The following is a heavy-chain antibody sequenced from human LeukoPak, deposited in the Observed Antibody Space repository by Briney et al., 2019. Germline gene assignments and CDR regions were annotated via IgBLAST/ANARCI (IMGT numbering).Heavy chain of an antibody. J-gene: IGHJ5*02. CDR1: GFTFSSYG. CDR3: ARDLGSNGSRWYSGGYWFDP. Sequence: GGSLRLSCAASGFTFSSYGMHWVRQAPGKGLEWVAVISYDGSNKYYADSVKGRFTISRDNSKNTLYLQMNSLRAEDTAVYYCARDLGSNGSRWYSGGYWFDPWGQGTLVTVSS. D-gene: IGHD6-13*01. CDR2: ISYDGSNK. V-gene: IGHV3-30*03.